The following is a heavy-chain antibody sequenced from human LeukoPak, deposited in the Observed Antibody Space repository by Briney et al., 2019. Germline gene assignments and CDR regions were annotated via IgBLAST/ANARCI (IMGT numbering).Heavy chain of an antibody. CDR1: GYTFSGYY. Sequence: ASVKVSCKASGYTFSGYYMHWVRQAPGQGLEWMVWIYPNSGDTKYAQKFQGRVTVTRDTSISTAFMEVSRLTSDDTAVYYCARSGSDAFDIWGQGTMVTVSS. D-gene: IGHD1-26*01. CDR3: ARSGSDAFDI. CDR2: IYPNSGDT. J-gene: IGHJ3*02. V-gene: IGHV1-2*02.